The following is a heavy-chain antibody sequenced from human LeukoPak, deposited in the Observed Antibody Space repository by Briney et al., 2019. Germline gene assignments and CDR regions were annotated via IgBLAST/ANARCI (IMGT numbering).Heavy chain of an antibody. J-gene: IGHJ4*02. CDR3: ARQDYGDYPPGY. CDR1: GGPVSGSF. D-gene: IGHD4-17*01. V-gene: IGHV4-59*02. CDR2: IDYSGSS. Sequence: SETLSLTCTVSGGPVSGSFWNWIRRPPRKGLEWIGCIDYSGSSNYNPSLQSRVTISVDTSKNQVSLKLSSVTAADTAVYYCARQDYGDYPPGYWGQGTLVTVSS.